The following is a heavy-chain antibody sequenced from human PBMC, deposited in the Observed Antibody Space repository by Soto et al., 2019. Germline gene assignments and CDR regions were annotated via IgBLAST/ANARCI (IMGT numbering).Heavy chain of an antibody. CDR1: GFTFSSYS. Sequence: PGGSLRLSCAASGFTFSSYSMNWVRQAPGKGLEWVSSISSSSSYIYYADSVKGRFTISRDNAKNSLYLQMNSLRAEDTAVYYCAREAHRIAARNFDYWGQGTLVTVSS. J-gene: IGHJ4*02. CDR2: ISSSSSYI. V-gene: IGHV3-21*01. CDR3: AREAHRIAARNFDY. D-gene: IGHD6-6*01.